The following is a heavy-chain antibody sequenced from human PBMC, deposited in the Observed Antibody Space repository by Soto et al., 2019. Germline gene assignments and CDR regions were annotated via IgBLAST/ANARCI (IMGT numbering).Heavy chain of an antibody. D-gene: IGHD1-26*01. Sequence: GESLKISCEASGFIFNNFAMNWVRQAPGKGLEWVSAISSSGVNTYYTDSVKGRFTISRDNSKNAVFLQMNSLRADDTAVYYCAKSWDFGIWGQGTQVTVYS. CDR2: ISSSGVNT. V-gene: IGHV3-23*01. CDR3: AKSWDFGI. J-gene: IGHJ4*02. CDR1: GFIFNNFA.